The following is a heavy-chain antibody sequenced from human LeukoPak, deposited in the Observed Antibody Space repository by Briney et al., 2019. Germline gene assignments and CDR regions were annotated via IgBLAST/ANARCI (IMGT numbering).Heavy chain of an antibody. CDR2: INHSGST. CDR3: ARGEPRYSSGWYFNWFDP. V-gene: IGHV4-34*01. J-gene: IGHJ5*02. D-gene: IGHD6-19*01. CDR1: GGSFSGYY. Sequence: SETLSLTCAVYGGSFSGYYWSWIRQPPGKGLEWIGEINHSGSTNYNPSLKSRVTISVDTSKNQFSLKLSSVTAADTAVYYCARGEPRYSSGWYFNWFDPRGQGTLVTVSS.